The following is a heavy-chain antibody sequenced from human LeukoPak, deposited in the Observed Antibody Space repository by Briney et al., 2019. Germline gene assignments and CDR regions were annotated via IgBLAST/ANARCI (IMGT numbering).Heavy chain of an antibody. CDR2: TYYRSKWYN. V-gene: IGHV6-1*01. CDR1: GDSFSSNSAA. Sequence: SQTLSLTCAISGDSFSSNSAAWNWIRQSPSRGLEWLGRTYYRSKWYNDYAVSVKSLITTNPDTSKNQFSLQLNSVTPEDTAVYYCARRIGSSGYYDYWGQGTLVTVSS. J-gene: IGHJ4*02. D-gene: IGHD3-22*01. CDR3: ARRIGSSGYYDY.